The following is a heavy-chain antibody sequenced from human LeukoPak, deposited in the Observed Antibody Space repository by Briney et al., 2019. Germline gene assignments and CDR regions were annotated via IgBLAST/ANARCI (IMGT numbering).Heavy chain of an antibody. D-gene: IGHD5-12*01. J-gene: IGHJ4*02. CDR3: ARGGRGYSGYDYGLDY. Sequence: SETLSLTCTVSGGSISSYYWSWIRQPAGKGLEWIGRIYTSGSTNYNPSLKGRVTMSVDTSKNQFSLKLSSVTAADTAVYYCARGGRGYSGYDYGLDYWGQGPWSPSPQ. CDR1: GGSISSYY. V-gene: IGHV4-4*07. CDR2: IYTSGST.